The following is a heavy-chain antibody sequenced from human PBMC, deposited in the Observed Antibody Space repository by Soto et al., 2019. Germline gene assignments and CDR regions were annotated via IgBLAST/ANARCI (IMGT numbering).Heavy chain of an antibody. Sequence: SGPTLVNPTQTLTLTCTFSGFSLSTSGMCVSWIRQPPGKALEWLALIDWDDDKYYSTSLKTRLTISKDTSKNQVVLTMTNMDPVDTATYYCARTPSYCDFWSGYYMYYYGMGVWGQGTTVTVSS. CDR1: GFSLSTSGMC. J-gene: IGHJ6*02. CDR2: IDWDDDK. V-gene: IGHV2-70*01. D-gene: IGHD3-3*01. CDR3: ARTPSYCDFWSGYYMYYYGMGV.